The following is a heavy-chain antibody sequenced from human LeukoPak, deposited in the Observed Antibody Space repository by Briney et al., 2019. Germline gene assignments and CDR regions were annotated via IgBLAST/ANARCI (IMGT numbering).Heavy chain of an antibody. Sequence: GGSLRLSCAASGFIFSSSGMHWVRQAPGKGLEWVAFIRYDGSNKYYADSVKGRFTISRDNSKNTLYLQMNSPRPEDTAIYYCAKDRGDYTNWFDPWGQGTLVTVSS. D-gene: IGHD4-17*01. CDR2: IRYDGSNK. V-gene: IGHV3-30*02. CDR1: GFIFSSSG. CDR3: AKDRGDYTNWFDP. J-gene: IGHJ5*02.